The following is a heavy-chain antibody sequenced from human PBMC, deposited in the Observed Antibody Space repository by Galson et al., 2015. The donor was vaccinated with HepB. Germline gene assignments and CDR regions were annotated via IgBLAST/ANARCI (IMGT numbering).Heavy chain of an antibody. CDR1: GFTFSSYA. CDR2: ISYDGSNK. J-gene: IGHJ6*02. D-gene: IGHD2-15*01. CDR3: ARECSGGSCYSIRQPWYYYGMDV. Sequence: SLRLSCAASGFTFSSYAMHWVRQAPGKGLEWVAVISYDGSNKYYADSVKGRFTISRDNSKNTLYLQMNSLRAEDTAVYYCARECSGGSCYSIRQPWYYYGMDVWGQGTTVTVSS. V-gene: IGHV3-30*04.